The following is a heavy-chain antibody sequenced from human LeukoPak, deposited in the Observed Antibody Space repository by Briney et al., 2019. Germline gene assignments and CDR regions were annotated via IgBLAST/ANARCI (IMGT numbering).Heavy chain of an antibody. Sequence: ASVKVSCKTSGYTFTTYSMNWVRQAPGQGLEWVGWINTNTGNPTYAQGFTGRFVFSLDTSVSTAYLQISSLKPEDTAVYYCARRRRDGYNFPDKWGQGTLVTVSS. CDR3: ARRRRDGYNFPDK. J-gene: IGHJ1*01. CDR1: GYTFTTYS. D-gene: IGHD5-24*01. V-gene: IGHV7-4-1*02. CDR2: INTNTGNP.